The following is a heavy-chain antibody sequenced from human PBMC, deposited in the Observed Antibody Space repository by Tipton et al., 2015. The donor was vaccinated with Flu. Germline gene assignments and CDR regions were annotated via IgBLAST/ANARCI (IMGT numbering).Heavy chain of an antibody. J-gene: IGHJ4*02. CDR3: ARQRYDSSGFFDY. Sequence: QSGAEVKKPGESLRISCKGSGYSFTSYWITWVRQMPGKGLECMGRIDPSDSYSNYSPSFQGHVTISADKSISTAYLQWSSLKASDTAMYYCARQRYDSSGFFDYWGQGTLVTVSS. V-gene: IGHV5-10-1*01. CDR1: GYSFTSYW. D-gene: IGHD3-22*01. CDR2: IDPSDSYS.